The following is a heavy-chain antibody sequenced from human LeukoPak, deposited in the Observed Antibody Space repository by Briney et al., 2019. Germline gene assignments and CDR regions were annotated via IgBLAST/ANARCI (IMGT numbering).Heavy chain of an antibody. Sequence: PSETLSLTCGVSGGSISSSTSYWGWIRQPPGKGLEWIGRIYYSGSTFYNPSLKSRVTISVDTSKNQFSLRLSSVTAADTAVYYCARYYYDQFSPAFDIWGQGTMVTVSS. CDR1: GGSISSSTSY. J-gene: IGHJ3*02. CDR2: IYYSGST. D-gene: IGHD3-22*01. V-gene: IGHV4-39*07. CDR3: ARYYYDQFSPAFDI.